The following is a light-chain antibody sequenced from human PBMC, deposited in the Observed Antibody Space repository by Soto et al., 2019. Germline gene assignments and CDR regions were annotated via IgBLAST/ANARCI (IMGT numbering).Light chain of an antibody. J-gene: IGLJ1*01. Sequence: QSALTQPASVSGSPGQSITISCTGTSSDVGAYNYVAWYQQHPGKAPKLMIYDVSSRPSGISYRFSGSKSDNTASLTISGLQAEDEAVYHCSSFKTSNFRVCRTGNKLT. V-gene: IGLV2-14*03. CDR2: DVS. CDR3: SSFKTSNFRV. CDR1: SSDVGAYNY.